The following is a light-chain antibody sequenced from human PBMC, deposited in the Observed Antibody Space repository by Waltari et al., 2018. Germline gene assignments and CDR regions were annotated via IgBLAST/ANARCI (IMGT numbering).Light chain of an antibody. V-gene: IGLV5-37*01. J-gene: IGLJ3*02. CDR3: MFWPSNVWV. Sequence: QPVLTQPPSSSASPGESARLTCTLPSDINVGDFNIYWYQQKPGSPPRFLLYNKSGAEKAQGVGVPSLFSGSKDASANAGILLISGLQSEDEADYYCMFWPSNVWVFGGGTKLTVL. CDR1: SDINVGDFN. CDR2: NKSGAEK.